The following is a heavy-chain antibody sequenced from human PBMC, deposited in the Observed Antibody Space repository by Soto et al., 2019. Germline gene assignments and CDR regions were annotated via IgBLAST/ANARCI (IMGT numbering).Heavy chain of an antibody. J-gene: IGHJ4*02. CDR3: ATLWFGEGDY. Sequence: QLQLQESGPGLVKPSETLSLTCTVSGGSISRISYYWGWIRQPPGKGLEWIGSIYYSGSTYYNPSLKSRVTISLDTSKNQFSLKLSSVTAADTAVYYCATLWFGEGDYWGQGTLVTVSS. CDR1: GGSISRISYY. D-gene: IGHD3-10*01. V-gene: IGHV4-39*01. CDR2: IYYSGST.